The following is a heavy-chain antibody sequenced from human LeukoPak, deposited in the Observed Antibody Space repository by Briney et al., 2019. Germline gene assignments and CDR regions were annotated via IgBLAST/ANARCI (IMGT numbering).Heavy chain of an antibody. CDR2: IYYSGST. Sequence: SETLSLTCTVSGGSVSSGSHYWSWIRQPPGKGLEWIGYIYYSGSTNYNPSLKSRVTISVDTSKNQFSLKLSSVTAADTAVYYCARDGPGGYFDYWGQGTLVTVSS. CDR1: GGSVSSGSHY. CDR3: ARDGPGGYFDY. D-gene: IGHD3-16*01. J-gene: IGHJ4*02. V-gene: IGHV4-61*01.